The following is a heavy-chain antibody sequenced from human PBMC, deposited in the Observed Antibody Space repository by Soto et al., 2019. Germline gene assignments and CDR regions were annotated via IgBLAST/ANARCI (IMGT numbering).Heavy chain of an antibody. CDR3: ARDPKVATIRGQYNGLDT. Sequence: SVKVSCKASGGTFSSYAISWVRQAPGQGLEWMGGIIPIFGTANYAQKFQGRVTITADESTSTAYMELSSLRSEDTAVYYCARDPKVATIRGQYNGLDTWGQGTL. J-gene: IGHJ5*02. CDR1: GGTFSSYA. V-gene: IGHV1-69*13. CDR2: IIPIFGTA. D-gene: IGHD5-12*01.